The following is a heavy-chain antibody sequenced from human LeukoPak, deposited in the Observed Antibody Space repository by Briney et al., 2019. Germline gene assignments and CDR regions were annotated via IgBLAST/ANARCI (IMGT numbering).Heavy chain of an antibody. D-gene: IGHD6-19*01. CDR3: AREVSSSGWIYYYYMDV. Sequence: GRSLRLSCAASGFTFSTYGMHWVRQAPGKGLEWVSYISSSSSTIYYADSVKGRFTISRDNAKNSLYLQMNSLRAEDTAVYYCAREVSSSGWIYYYYMDVWGKGTTVTVSS. J-gene: IGHJ6*03. CDR2: ISSSSSTI. CDR1: GFTFSTYG. V-gene: IGHV3-48*01.